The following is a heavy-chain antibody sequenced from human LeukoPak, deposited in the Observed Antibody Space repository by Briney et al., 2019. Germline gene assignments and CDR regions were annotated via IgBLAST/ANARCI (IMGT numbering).Heavy chain of an antibody. CDR3: TRDSGYSSYYYYGMDV. V-gene: IGHV3-15*07. Sequence: GGSLRLSCAASGFTFSNAWMNWVRQAPGKGLEWVGRIKSKTDGGTTNYAAPVKGRFTISRDDSKSIAYLQMNSLKTEDTAVYYCTRDSGYSSYYYYGMDVWGQGTTVTVSS. D-gene: IGHD3-22*01. CDR1: GFTFSNAW. CDR2: IKSKTDGGTT. J-gene: IGHJ6*02.